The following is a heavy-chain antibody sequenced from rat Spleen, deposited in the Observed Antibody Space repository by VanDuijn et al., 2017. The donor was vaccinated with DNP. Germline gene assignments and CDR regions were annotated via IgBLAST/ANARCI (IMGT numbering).Heavy chain of an antibody. CDR2: ISYDGSRT. CDR1: GFTFSDYN. CDR3: AGYGSLDY. V-gene: IGHV5-7*01. D-gene: IGHD1-3*01. Sequence: EVQLVESGGGLVQPGRSLKLSCAASGFTFSDYNMAWVRQAPKKGLEWVATISYDGSRTYYRDSVKGRFTISRDNAKSTLYLQMESLRSEDTATYYCAGYGSLDYWGQGVMVTVSS. J-gene: IGHJ2*01.